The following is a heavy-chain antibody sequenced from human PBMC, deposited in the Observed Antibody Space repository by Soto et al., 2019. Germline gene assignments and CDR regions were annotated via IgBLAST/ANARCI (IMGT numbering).Heavy chain of an antibody. Sequence: GASVKVSCKASGYTFTSYAMHWVRQAPGQRLEWMGWINAGNGNTKYSQKFQGRVTITRDTSASTAYMELSSLRSEDTAVYYCARLGQYSDGYEVDYWGQGTLVTVSS. D-gene: IGHD5-18*01. CDR2: INAGNGNT. CDR1: GYTFTSYA. J-gene: IGHJ4*02. CDR3: ARLGQYSDGYEVDY. V-gene: IGHV1-3*01.